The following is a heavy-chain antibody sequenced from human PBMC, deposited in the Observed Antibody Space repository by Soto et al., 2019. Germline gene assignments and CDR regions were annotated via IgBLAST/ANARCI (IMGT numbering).Heavy chain of an antibody. V-gene: IGHV1-2*04. CDR3: ARGLSGIFGVVPSGY. CDR1: GYTFTGYY. CDR2: INPNSGGT. Sequence: QVQLVQSGAEVKKPGASVKVSCKASGYTFTGYYMHWVRQAPGQGLEWMGWINPNSGGTNYAQKFQGWVTMTRDTSISTAYMELSRLRSDDTAAYYCARGLSGIFGVVPSGYWGQGTLVTVSS. D-gene: IGHD3-3*01. J-gene: IGHJ4*02.